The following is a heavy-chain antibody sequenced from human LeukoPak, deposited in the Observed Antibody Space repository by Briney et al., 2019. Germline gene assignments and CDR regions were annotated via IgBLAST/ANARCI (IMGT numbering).Heavy chain of an antibody. CDR1: GFIFSESW. Sequence: GGSLRLSCATSGFIFSESWMAWVRQAPGKGLEWVATIKVDGSEQYYVDSVRGRFTISRDNTKNSLYLQMNSLRAEDTAVYYCAREPYEEGEDYWGQGTLVTVSS. J-gene: IGHJ4*02. CDR3: AREPYEEGEDY. D-gene: IGHD5-12*01. V-gene: IGHV3-7*01. CDR2: IKVDGSEQ.